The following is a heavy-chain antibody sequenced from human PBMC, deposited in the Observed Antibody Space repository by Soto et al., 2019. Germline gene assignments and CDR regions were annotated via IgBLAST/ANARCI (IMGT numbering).Heavy chain of an antibody. CDR1: GYTFTNYA. CDR3: ARDGRAFSIFGETMDV. Sequence: ASVEVSCKXSGYTFTNYAINWVRQAPGQGLQWMGWISAYSGDTKYAQRFQDRLTVTTDPSTTTAYMELRSLRSDDTAVYYCARDGRAFSIFGETMDVWGQGTTVTVSS. D-gene: IGHD3-3*01. J-gene: IGHJ6*02. V-gene: IGHV1-18*01. CDR2: ISAYSGDT.